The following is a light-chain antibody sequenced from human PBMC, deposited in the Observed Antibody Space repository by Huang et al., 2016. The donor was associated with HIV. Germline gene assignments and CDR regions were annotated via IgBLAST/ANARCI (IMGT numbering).Light chain of an antibody. J-gene: IGKJ3*01. V-gene: IGKV1-39*01. CDR1: QNINIH. CDR3: QQSYSTPRVT. CDR2: ATS. Sequence: DIQMTQSPSSLSAFVGDSVTITCRTSQNINIHLNWYQQKPGKAPKLLIYATSILHSGVPSRFSGSGSGTDFTLTINSLQPEDSAIYSCQQSYSTPRVTFGPGTKINI.